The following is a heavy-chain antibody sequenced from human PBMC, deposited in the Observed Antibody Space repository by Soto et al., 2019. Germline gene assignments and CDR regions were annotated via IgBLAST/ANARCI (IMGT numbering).Heavy chain of an antibody. CDR1: GGSFSGYY. D-gene: IGHD3-10*01. CDR2: INHSGST. CDR3: ARGPGYYGSGSYYIFDY. Sequence: PSETLSLTCAVYGGSFSGYYWSWIRQPPGKGLEWIGEINHSGSTNYNPSLKSRVTISVDTSKNQFSLKLSSVTAADTAVYYCARGPGYYGSGSYYIFDYWGQGTLVTVSS. V-gene: IGHV4-34*01. J-gene: IGHJ4*02.